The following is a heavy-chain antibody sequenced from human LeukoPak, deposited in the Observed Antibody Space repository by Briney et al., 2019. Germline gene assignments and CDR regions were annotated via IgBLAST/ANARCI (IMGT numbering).Heavy chain of an antibody. D-gene: IGHD6-19*01. CDR1: GFTFGDYL. Sequence: GGSLRLSCTASGFTFGDYLMSWFRQAPGKGLEWIGFISGGTTEYAASVKGRFTISRDDSTSIAYLQMNGLTTEDTAVHYCSRGSGWLSVYWGQGTLVTVSS. CDR3: SRGSGWLSVY. V-gene: IGHV3-49*03. CDR2: ISGGTT. J-gene: IGHJ4*02.